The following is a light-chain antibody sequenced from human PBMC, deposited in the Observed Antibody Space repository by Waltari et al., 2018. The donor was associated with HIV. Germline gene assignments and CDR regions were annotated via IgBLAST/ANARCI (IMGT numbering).Light chain of an antibody. Sequence: DIVMTQSPDSLVVSLGARATFKCTSSQSVLHTSNSKKFLAWYQQKSGQAPRLIIYWASTRESGVPARFSGSGSGTNFTLTINNLQSEDVAVYYCQQYHVTPPTFGQGT. J-gene: IGKJ1*01. CDR3: QQYHVTPPT. V-gene: IGKV4-1*01. CDR2: WAS. CDR1: QSVLHTSNSKKF.